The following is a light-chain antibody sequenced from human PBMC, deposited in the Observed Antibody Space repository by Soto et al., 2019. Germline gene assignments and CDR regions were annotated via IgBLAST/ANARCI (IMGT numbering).Light chain of an antibody. Sequence: SYELTQPPSVSVAPGKTARITCGGNNIGSKSVHWYQQKPGQAPVMVIYYDSDRPSGIPERFSGSNSGNTATLTISRVEAGDEAAYYCQVWDSSSVVFGGGTKLTVL. V-gene: IGLV3-21*04. CDR1: NIGSKS. J-gene: IGLJ2*01. CDR3: QVWDSSSVV. CDR2: YDS.